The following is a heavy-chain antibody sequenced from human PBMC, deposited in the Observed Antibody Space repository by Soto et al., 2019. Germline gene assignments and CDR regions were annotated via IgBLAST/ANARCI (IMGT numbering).Heavy chain of an antibody. CDR2: ISAYNGNT. J-gene: IGHJ4*02. Sequence: ASVKVSCKTSGSTFTSYGINCVRHAPGQGLEWIGWISAYNGNTKYSQKLQGRVTMTTDTSASTAYMELSSLRSDDTAVYYCARTRATGYFDYWGQGTLVTVSS. D-gene: IGHD4-4*01. V-gene: IGHV1-18*01. CDR3: ARTRATGYFDY. CDR1: GSTFTSYG.